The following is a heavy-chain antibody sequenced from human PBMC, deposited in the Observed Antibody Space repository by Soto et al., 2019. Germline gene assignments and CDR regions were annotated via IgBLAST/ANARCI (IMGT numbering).Heavy chain of an antibody. V-gene: IGHV3-30-3*01. CDR2: ISYDGSNK. J-gene: IGHJ6*02. CDR1: GFTFSSYA. Sequence: QVQLVESGGGGVQPGRSLRLSCAASGFTFSSYAMHWVRQAPGKGLEWVAFISYDGSNKYYADSVKGQFTIARDNSKNTLYLNMNSLRAEDPAVYYCAIYIPASLGSGWLNSMDVWGQGTTVTVAS. D-gene: IGHD6-19*01. CDR3: AIYIPASLGSGWLNSMDV.